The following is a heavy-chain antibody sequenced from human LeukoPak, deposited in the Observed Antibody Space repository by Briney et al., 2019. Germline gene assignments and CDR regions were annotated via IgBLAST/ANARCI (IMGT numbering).Heavy chain of an antibody. V-gene: IGHV4-39*02. Sequence: SETQSLTCTVSGGSISSSSYYWGWIRQPPGKGLEWIGSIIYSGSTYYNPSLKSRVTISVNTSKNPFSLKLSSLTAADTAVYYLAKCGFLDAFDIWGQGTMVTVSS. CDR3: AKCGFLDAFDI. CDR1: GGSISSSSYY. CDR2: IIYSGST. J-gene: IGHJ3*02.